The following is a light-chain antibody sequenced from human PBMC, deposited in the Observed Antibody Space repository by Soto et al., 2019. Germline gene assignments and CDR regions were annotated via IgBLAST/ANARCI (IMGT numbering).Light chain of an antibody. CDR1: QSISSR. CDR2: DAS. V-gene: IGKV1-5*01. CDR3: QQYNSYSLT. Sequence: DIQMTKSPSTLSASVGDRVTITCRASQSISSRLDWDQQKPGKAPKLLIYDASSLESGVPSRFSGSGSGTEFTLTISSLQPDDFATYYCQQYNSYSLTFGGGTKVEIK. J-gene: IGKJ4*01.